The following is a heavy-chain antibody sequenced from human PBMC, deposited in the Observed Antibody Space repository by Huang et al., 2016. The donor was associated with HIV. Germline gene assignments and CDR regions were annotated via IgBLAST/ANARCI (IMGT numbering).Heavy chain of an antibody. D-gene: IGHD3-22*01. J-gene: IGHJ4*02. CDR1: GLTVRNDW. CDR3: TTVPIYDSSGHYYFDS. CDR2: IRSIIEGEKT. V-gene: IGHV3-15*01. Sequence: EVQLVESGGGLVKPGGSLRITCAASGLTVRNDWMSWVRQAPGKGLECVGRIRSIIEGEKTDYAAPVRSRFTIASDESKSSLYLQMSSLRTEDTAVYYCTTVPIYDSSGHYYFDSWGQGTLVTVSS.